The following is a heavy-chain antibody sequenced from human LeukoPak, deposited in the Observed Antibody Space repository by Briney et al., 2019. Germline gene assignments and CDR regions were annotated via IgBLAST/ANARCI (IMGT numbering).Heavy chain of an antibody. Sequence: GGSMTLSCAASGFTVSDYYMSWIRRAPGKGLEWVSYISSSSSYTNYADSVKGRFTISRDNAKNSLYLQMNSLRAEDTAVYYCARAPATAHYFDYWGQGTLVTVSS. V-gene: IGHV3-11*06. CDR1: GFTVSDYY. CDR3: ARAPATAHYFDY. J-gene: IGHJ4*02. CDR2: ISSSSSYT.